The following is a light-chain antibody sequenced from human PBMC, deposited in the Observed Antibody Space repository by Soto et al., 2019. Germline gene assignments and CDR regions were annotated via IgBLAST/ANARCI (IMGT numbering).Light chain of an antibody. CDR1: QSVSYW. J-gene: IGKJ1*01. Sequence: DIQMTQSPSTLSTSVGARVTITCRASQSVSYWFAWYQQKPGKAPNLLIYDGSTLASGVPPRFSGSGSGTETPLTISSLQPDDFATYYCQHYNSYSEAFGQGTKVDIK. CDR2: DGS. V-gene: IGKV1-5*01. CDR3: QHYNSYSEA.